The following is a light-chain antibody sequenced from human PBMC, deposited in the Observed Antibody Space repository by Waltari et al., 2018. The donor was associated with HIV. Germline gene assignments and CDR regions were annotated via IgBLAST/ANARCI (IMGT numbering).Light chain of an antibody. CDR1: NIGSKS. V-gene: IGLV3-21*04. CDR3: QVWDPLSDHPV. CDR2: YNS. J-gene: IGLJ1*01. Sequence: SHVLSQPPSVSVAPGKTASVTCGGANIGSKSVHRYQPRPGQAPLLIIFYNSDRPSVIPERFSVSKSVGTATLTISRVEAGDEADYYCQVWDPLSDHPVFGTGTKVTVL.